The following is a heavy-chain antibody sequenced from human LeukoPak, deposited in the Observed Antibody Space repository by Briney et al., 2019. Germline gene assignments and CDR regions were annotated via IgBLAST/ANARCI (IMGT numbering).Heavy chain of an antibody. CDR3: ARHLSGSKDF. D-gene: IGHD3-10*01. CDR2: VLYSGTT. Sequence: SETLSLTCTVSGGSISTTNPYWGWIRQPPGPGLEWIGSVLYSGTTYYNPSLKSRVTISVDTSKTQLSLRLTSVTAADTAVYFCARHLSGSKDFWGQGTLISVSS. V-gene: IGHV4-39*01. CDR1: GGSISTTNPY. J-gene: IGHJ4*02.